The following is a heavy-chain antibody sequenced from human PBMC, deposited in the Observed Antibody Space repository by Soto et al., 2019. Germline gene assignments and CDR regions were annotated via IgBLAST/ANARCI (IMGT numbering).Heavy chain of an antibody. J-gene: IGHJ6*03. CDR2: ISYDGSNK. CDR1: GFTFSSYG. V-gene: IGHV3-30*18. D-gene: IGHD6-6*01. Sequence: GGSLRLSCAASGFTFSSYGMHWVRQAPGKGLEWVAVISYDGSNKYYADSVKGRFTISRDNSKNTLYLQMNSLRAEDTAVYYCAKDNEYSSSWYYYYYYYMDVWGKGTTVTVSS. CDR3: AKDNEYSSSWYYYYYYYMDV.